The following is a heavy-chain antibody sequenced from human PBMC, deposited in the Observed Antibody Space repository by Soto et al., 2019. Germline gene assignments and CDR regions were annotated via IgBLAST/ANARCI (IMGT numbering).Heavy chain of an antibody. D-gene: IGHD2-15*01. CDR3: TTDLWRIAVVVGSTGYFNP. J-gene: IGHJ5*02. Sequence: GGSLRLPCAASGFTFSDAWISWFRQAPGKGLDWVGRIKSKSDGGTTEYAAPVRGRFTISRDDSKNTLYLQMNSLKTEDTAVYYCTTDLWRIAVVVGSTGYFNPWGQGTPVTVSS. CDR1: GFTFSDAW. V-gene: IGHV3-15*01. CDR2: IKSKSDGGTT.